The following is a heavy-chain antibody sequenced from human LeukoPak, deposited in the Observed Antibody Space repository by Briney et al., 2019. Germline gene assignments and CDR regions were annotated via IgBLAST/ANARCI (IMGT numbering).Heavy chain of an antibody. CDR3: DLRGDYGDYQQFSDAFDI. CDR1: GGSFSNYA. CDR2: IIPIFGTA. J-gene: IGHJ3*02. Sequence: GASVKVSCKASGGSFSNYAISWVRQAPGQGLEWMGGIIPIFGTANYAQKFQGRVTITADESTSTAYMELSSLRSEDTAVYYCDLRGDYGDYQQFSDAFDIWGQGTMVTVSS. D-gene: IGHD4-17*01. V-gene: IGHV1-69*13.